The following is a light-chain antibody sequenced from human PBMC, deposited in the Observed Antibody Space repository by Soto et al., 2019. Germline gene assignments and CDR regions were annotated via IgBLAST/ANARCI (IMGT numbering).Light chain of an antibody. CDR1: ALPKQY. Sequence: SYELTQSPSVSVSPGQTARITCSGDALPKQYAYWYQQKPGQAPVLVIYKDSERPSGITERFSGSSSGTTVTLTISGVQAEDEADYYCQSADSRNSYYVFGSGTKVTVL. CDR2: KDS. V-gene: IGLV3-25*03. CDR3: QSADSRNSYYV. J-gene: IGLJ1*01.